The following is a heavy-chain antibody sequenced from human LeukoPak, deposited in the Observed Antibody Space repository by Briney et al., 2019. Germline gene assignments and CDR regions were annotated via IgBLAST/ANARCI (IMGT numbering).Heavy chain of an antibody. Sequence: SETLSLTCTVSGGSVSSGSYYWSWIRQPPGKGLEWIGYIYYSGSTNYNPSLKSRVTISVDRSKNQFSLKLSSVTAADTAVYYCARAYGSGSYYYIDYWGQGTLVTVSS. V-gene: IGHV4-61*01. CDR2: IYYSGST. CDR1: GGSVSSGSYY. D-gene: IGHD3-10*01. CDR3: ARAYGSGSYYYIDY. J-gene: IGHJ4*02.